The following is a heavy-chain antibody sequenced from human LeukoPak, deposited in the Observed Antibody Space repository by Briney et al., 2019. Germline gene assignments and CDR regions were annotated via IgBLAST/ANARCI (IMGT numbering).Heavy chain of an antibody. V-gene: IGHV4-39*01. CDR3: ARQYGSGSGGY. CDR1: GFTFSSYA. Sequence: GSLRLSCAASGFTFSSYAMSWIRQPPGKGLEWIGSIYYSGSTYYNPSLKSRVTISVDTSKNQFSLKLSSVTAADTAVYYCARQYGSGSGGYWGQGTLVTVSS. D-gene: IGHD3-10*01. CDR2: IYYSGST. J-gene: IGHJ4*02.